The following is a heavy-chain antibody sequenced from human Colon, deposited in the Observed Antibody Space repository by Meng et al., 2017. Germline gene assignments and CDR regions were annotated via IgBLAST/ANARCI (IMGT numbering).Heavy chain of an antibody. CDR2: ISYDGSNK. CDR3: ARDGFGAVAGPWFDP. D-gene: IGHD6-19*01. Sequence: GESLKISCAASGFTFSSYAMHWVRQAPGKGLEWVAVISYDGSNKYYADSVKGRFTISRDNSKNTLYLQMNSLRAEDTAVYYCARDGFGAVAGPWFDPWGQGTQVTVSS. V-gene: IGHV3-30*04. J-gene: IGHJ5*02. CDR1: GFTFSSYA.